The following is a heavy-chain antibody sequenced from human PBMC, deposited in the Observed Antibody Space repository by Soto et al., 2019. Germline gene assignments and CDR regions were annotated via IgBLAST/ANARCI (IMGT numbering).Heavy chain of an antibody. J-gene: IGHJ4*02. CDR2: ISYDGSNK. V-gene: IGHV3-30-3*01. CDR1: GFTFSSYA. Sequence: GWSLRLSCAASGFTFSSYAMHLVRQAPGKGLEWVAVISYDGSNKYYADSVKGRFTISRDNSKNTLYLQMNSLRAEDTAVYYCARELYYFDYWGEGTLVTVSS. CDR3: ARELYYFDY.